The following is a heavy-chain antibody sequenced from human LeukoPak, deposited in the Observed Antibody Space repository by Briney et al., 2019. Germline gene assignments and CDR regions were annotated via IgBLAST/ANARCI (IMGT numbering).Heavy chain of an antibody. Sequence: PGGSLRLSCAASGFTFSSYSMNWVRQAPGKGLEWVSIIYRGSSTYHADSVKGRFSISRDNSKNTVYLQMNSLRADDTAVYFCARVPYGDYHYYYMDVWGKGTTVTVSS. CDR3: ARVPYGDYHYYYMDV. V-gene: IGHV3-53*01. J-gene: IGHJ6*03. CDR1: GFTFSSYS. D-gene: IGHD4/OR15-4a*01. CDR2: IYRGSST.